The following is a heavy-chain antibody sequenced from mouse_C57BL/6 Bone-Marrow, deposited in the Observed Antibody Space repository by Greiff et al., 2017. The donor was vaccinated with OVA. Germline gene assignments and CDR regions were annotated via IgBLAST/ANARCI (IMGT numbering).Heavy chain of an antibody. J-gene: IGHJ3*01. CDR1: GYTFTSYG. V-gene: IGHV1-81*01. CDR2: IYPRSGNT. CDR3: ARGRYYGSPRFAY. D-gene: IGHD1-1*01. Sequence: VQLQQSGAELARPGASVKLSCKASGYTFTSYGISWVKQRTGQGLEWIGEIYPRSGNTYYNEKFKGKATLTADKSYSTAYMELRSLTSEDSAVYFCARGRYYGSPRFAYWGQGTLVTVSA.